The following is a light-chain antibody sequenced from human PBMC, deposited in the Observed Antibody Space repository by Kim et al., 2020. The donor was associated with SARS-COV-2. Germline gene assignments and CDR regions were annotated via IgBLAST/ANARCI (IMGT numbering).Light chain of an antibody. V-gene: IGLV3-21*04. CDR1: NIGSKS. Sequence: SYELTQPPSVSVAPGKTARITCGGNNIGSKSVHWYQQKPGQAPVLVIYYDSDRPSGIPERFSGSNSGNTATLTISRVEAGDEADYYCQVWDSSGDHPGFG. J-gene: IGLJ3*02. CDR2: YDS. CDR3: QVWDSSGDHPG.